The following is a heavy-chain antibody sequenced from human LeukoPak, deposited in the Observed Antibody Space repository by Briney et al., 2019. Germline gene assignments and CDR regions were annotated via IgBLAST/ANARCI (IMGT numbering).Heavy chain of an antibody. D-gene: IGHD1-26*01. J-gene: IGHJ5*02. V-gene: IGHV1-69*05. CDR2: IIPIFGTA. Sequence: ASVKVSCKASGGTFSSYAISWVRQAPGQGLEWMGRIIPIFGTANYAQKFQGRVTVTTDESTSTAYMELSSLRSEDTAVYYCARMSGSWFDPWGQGTLVTVSS. CDR3: ARMSGSWFDP. CDR1: GGTFSSYA.